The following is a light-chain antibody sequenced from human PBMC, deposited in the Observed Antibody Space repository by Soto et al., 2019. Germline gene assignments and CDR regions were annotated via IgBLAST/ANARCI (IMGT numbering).Light chain of an antibody. CDR3: QQYDSPWT. Sequence: EIVLTQSPGTLSLSPGERATLSCTASQSVSSNYLAWYQQKPGQAPSLLIYDTSTRATGIPDRFSGSGSGTDFTLTVSRLEPEDFAVYYCQQYDSPWTFGQGTRLEIK. V-gene: IGKV3-20*01. J-gene: IGKJ5*01. CDR2: DTS. CDR1: QSVSSNY.